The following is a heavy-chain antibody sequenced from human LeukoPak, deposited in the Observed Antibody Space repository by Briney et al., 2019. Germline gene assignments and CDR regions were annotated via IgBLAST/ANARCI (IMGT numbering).Heavy chain of an antibody. CDR1: GFTFSSYS. J-gene: IGHJ4*02. D-gene: IGHD3-22*01. Sequence: PGGTLRLSCAASGFTFSSYSMNWVRQAPGKGLEWVSHISSSSSTIYYADSVKGRFTISRDNSKNTLYLQMNSLRAEDTAVYYCTTQTSYYYDSSGYYEDYWGQGTLVTVSS. CDR3: TTQTSYYYDSSGYYEDY. CDR2: ISSSSSTI. V-gene: IGHV3-48*01.